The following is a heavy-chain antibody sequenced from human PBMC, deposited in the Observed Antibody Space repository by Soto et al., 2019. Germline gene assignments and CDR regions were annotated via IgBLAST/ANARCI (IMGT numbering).Heavy chain of an antibody. CDR1: GFTFSSYW. V-gene: IGHV3-74*01. D-gene: IGHD3-9*01. CDR2: INSDGSST. CDR3: ARAQLYDIYYYYGMDV. J-gene: IGHJ6*02. Sequence: GGSLRLSCAASGFTFSSYWMHWVRQAPGKGLVWVSRINSDGSSTSYADSVKGRFTISRDNAKNTLYLQMNSLRAEDTAVYYCARAQLYDIYYYYGMDVWGQGTTVTVSS.